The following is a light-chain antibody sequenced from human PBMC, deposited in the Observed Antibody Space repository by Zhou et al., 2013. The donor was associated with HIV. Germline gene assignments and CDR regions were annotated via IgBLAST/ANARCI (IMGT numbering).Light chain of an antibody. CDR2: AAS. V-gene: IGKV1-8*01. J-gene: IGKJ4*01. CDR1: QDISNY. CDR3: QQYYSYPRT. Sequence: AIRMTQSPSSFSASTGDRVTITCRASQDISNYLAWYQQKPGKAPKFLIYAASTLQSGVPSRFTGSGSGTDFTLTISCLQSEDFATYYCQQYYSYPRTFGGGTKVEDQT.